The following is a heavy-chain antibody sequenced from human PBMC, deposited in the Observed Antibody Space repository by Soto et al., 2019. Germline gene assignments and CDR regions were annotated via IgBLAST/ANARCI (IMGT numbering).Heavy chain of an antibody. Sequence: QVQLVESGGGVVQPGRSLRLSCAASGFTFSSYAMHWVRQAPGKGLEWVAVISYDGSNKYYADSVKGRFTISRDNSKNTLYLQMNSLRAEDTAVYYCARGRYSYGPNYYYGMDVWGQGTTVTVSS. J-gene: IGHJ6*02. V-gene: IGHV3-30-3*01. CDR3: ARGRYSYGPNYYYGMDV. CDR2: ISYDGSNK. D-gene: IGHD5-18*01. CDR1: GFTFSSYA.